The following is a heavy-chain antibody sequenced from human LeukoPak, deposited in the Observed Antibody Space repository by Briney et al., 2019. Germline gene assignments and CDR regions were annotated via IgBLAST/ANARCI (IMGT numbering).Heavy chain of an antibody. CDR2: IYTSGST. CDR3: ARGSNWNYALEFDP. J-gene: IGHJ5*02. CDR1: GDSISSYY. V-gene: IGHV4-4*07. D-gene: IGHD1-7*01. Sequence: PSETLSLTCTVSGDSISSYYWSWIRQPAGKGLEWIGRIYTSGSTNYNPSLKSRVTISVDKSKDQFSLKLSSVTAADTAVYYCARGSNWNYALEFDPWGQGTLVTVSS.